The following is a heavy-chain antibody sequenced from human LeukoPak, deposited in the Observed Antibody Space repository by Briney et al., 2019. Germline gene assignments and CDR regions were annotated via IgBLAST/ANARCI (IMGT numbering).Heavy chain of an antibody. CDR1: GESFSAYF. J-gene: IGHJ4*02. CDR2: IKHRGNS. Sequence: PSETLSLTCAVYGESFSAYFWNWIRQAPGKPLEYIGEIKHRGNSHYNPSLKTRVTLSVDTSKNQFSLKLTSVTAADTAVYFCARGSSFDGYCSAGACDAGYYDSWGQGTPVTVSS. V-gene: IGHV4-34*01. D-gene: IGHD2-15*01. CDR3: ARGSSFDGYCSAGACDAGYYDS.